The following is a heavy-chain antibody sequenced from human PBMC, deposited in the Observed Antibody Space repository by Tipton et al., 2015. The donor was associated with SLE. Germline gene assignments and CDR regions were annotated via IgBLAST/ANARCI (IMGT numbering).Heavy chain of an antibody. D-gene: IGHD3-9*01. CDR2: INHSGST. CDR1: GGSFSGYY. CDR3: ARRDFDILTGFYKRGYFDY. V-gene: IGHV4-34*01. J-gene: IGHJ4*02. Sequence: GLVKPSETLSLTCAVYGGSFSGYYWSWIRQPPGKGLEWIGEINHSGSTNYNPSLKSRVTTSVDTSKNQFSLKLSSVTAADTAVYYCARRDFDILTGFYKRGYFDYWGQGTLVTVSS.